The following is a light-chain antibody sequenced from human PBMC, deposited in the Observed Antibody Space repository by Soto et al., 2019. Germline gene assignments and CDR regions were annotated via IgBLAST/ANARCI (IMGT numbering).Light chain of an antibody. V-gene: IGLV3-21*02. Sequence: SYELTQPPSVSVAPGQTARITCGGNNIGSKSVHWYQQRPGQAPVLVLYDDSNRPSGIPERFSGSNSGSTATLTIRSVEAGDEADYFCQVWDISSDQYLFGTGTKVTVL. J-gene: IGLJ1*01. CDR3: QVWDISSDQYL. CDR2: DDS. CDR1: NIGSKS.